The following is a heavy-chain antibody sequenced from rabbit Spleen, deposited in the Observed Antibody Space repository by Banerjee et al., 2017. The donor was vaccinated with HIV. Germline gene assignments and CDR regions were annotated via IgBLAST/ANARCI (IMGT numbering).Heavy chain of an antibody. CDR3: ARDSGTSFSTYGMDL. Sequence: QSLEESGGGLVKPGASLTLTCKASGFSFTSGYDMCWVRQAPGKGLEWVACTYAGSSGNTYSATWAKGRFTVSKTASTTVTLQMTNLTAADTATYFCARDSGTSFSTYGMDLWGQGTLVTVS. J-gene: IGHJ6*01. V-gene: IGHV1S40*01. CDR2: TYAGSSGNT. D-gene: IGHD8-1*01. CDR1: GFSFTSGYD.